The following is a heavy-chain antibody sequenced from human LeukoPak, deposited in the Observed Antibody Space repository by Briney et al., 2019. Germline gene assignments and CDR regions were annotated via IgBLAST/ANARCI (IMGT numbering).Heavy chain of an antibody. J-gene: IGHJ4*02. CDR3: TRAADHHGGFDY. CDR1: GFTFSSYE. CDR2: ISSSGSAI. Sequence: GGSLRLSCAASGFTFSSYEMNWVRQAPGKGLEWVSYISSSGSAIYYADSVKGRFTISRDNAKNSLYLQMSSLRAEDTAVYYCTRAADHHGGFDYWGPGTLVTVSS. D-gene: IGHD3-16*01. V-gene: IGHV3-48*03.